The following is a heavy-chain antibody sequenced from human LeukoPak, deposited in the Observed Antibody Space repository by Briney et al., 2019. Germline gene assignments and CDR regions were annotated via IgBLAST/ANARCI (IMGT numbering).Heavy chain of an antibody. CDR3: ARHGWATVTYYFDY. D-gene: IGHD4-17*01. J-gene: IGHJ4*02. CDR2: IIPIFGTA. Sequence: ASVKVSCKASGGTFSSYAISWVRQAPGQGLEWMGGIIPIFGTANYAQKFQGRVTITADESTSTAYMELSSLRSEDTAVHYCARHGWATVTYYFDYWGQGTLVTVSS. CDR1: GGTFSSYA. V-gene: IGHV1-69*01.